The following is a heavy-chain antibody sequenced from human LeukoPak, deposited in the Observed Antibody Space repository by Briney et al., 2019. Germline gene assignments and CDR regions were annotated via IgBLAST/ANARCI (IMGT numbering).Heavy chain of an antibody. CDR1: GGSISSYY. Sequence: SETLSLACTVSGGSISSYYWSWIRQPAGKGLEWIGRIYTSGSTNYNPSLKSRVTMSVDTSKNQFSLKLSSVTAADTAVYYCAREGSSWYGNWFDPWGQGTLVTVSS. D-gene: IGHD6-13*01. CDR3: AREGSSWYGNWFDP. V-gene: IGHV4-4*07. J-gene: IGHJ5*02. CDR2: IYTSGST.